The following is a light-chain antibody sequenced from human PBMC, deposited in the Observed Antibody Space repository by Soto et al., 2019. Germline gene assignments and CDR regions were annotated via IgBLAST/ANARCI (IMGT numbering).Light chain of an antibody. CDR3: SSYTSDSSYV. CDR1: SSDVGGYNY. CDR2: AVS. J-gene: IGLJ1*01. Sequence: QSALTQHASVSGSPGQSITISCTGTSSDVGGYNYVSWYQQHPGKAPQLMIYAVSNRPSGVSNRFSASKSGNTASLFISGLQAEDEADYYCSSYTSDSSYVFGSGTKVTVL. V-gene: IGLV2-14*01.